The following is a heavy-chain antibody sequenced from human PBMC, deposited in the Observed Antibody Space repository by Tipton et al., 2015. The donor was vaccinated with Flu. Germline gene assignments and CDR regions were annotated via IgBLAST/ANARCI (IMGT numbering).Heavy chain of an antibody. CDR2: IYNSGST. CDR1: GGSISSRSYY. Sequence: TLSLTCTVSGGSISSRSYYWGWIRQPPGKGLEWIGNIYNSGSTYYNPSLKSRVTISIDTSKNQFSLRLSFVTAADTAVYYCAQLSTFYFFFDSWGQGSQVAVSS. J-gene: IGHJ4*02. V-gene: IGHV4-39*07. D-gene: IGHD1-1*01. CDR3: AQLSTFYFFFDS.